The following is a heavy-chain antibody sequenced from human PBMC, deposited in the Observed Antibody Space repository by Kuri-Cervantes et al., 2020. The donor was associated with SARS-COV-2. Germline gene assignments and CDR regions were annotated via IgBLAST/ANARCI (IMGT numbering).Heavy chain of an antibody. CDR1: GFTFSSYG. Sequence: GGSLRLSCAASGFTFSSYGMHWVRQAPGKGLEWVAVIWYGGSNKYYADSVKGRFTISRDNSKNTLYLQMNSLRAEDTAVYYCAKDLNPKNLSRDDAFDIWGQGTMVTVSS. V-gene: IGHV3-30*02. D-gene: IGHD5/OR15-5a*01. CDR3: AKDLNPKNLSRDDAFDI. CDR2: IWYGGSNK. J-gene: IGHJ3*02.